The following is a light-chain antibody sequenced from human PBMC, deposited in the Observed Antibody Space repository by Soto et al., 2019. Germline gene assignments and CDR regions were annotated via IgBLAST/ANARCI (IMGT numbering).Light chain of an antibody. CDR3: QSYDSSLSGSYVV. CDR2: RNR. J-gene: IGLJ2*01. CDR1: SSNIGAGYD. V-gene: IGLV1-40*01. Sequence: QSVLTQPPSVSGAPGQRVTISCTGGSSNIGAGYDVHWYQQLPRTAPKLLIYRNRNRPSGVPDRFSGSKSGTSASLAITGLQAEDEADYYCQSYDSSLSGSYVVFGGGTKLTVL.